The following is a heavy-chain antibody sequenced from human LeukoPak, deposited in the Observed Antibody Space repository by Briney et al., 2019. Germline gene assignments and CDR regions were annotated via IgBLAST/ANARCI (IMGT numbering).Heavy chain of an antibody. CDR2: ISGSSSYI. V-gene: IGHV3-21*01. CDR1: GFTFSGYD. J-gene: IGHJ5*02. Sequence: PGGSLRLSCAASGFTFSGYDMNWVRQAPGKGLEWVSSISGSSSYIYYADSMKGRFTISRDNGKNSLYLQMNSLRAEDTAVYFCARGSSNVAARNNWFDPWGQGTLVTVSS. D-gene: IGHD6-6*01. CDR3: ARGSSNVAARNNWFDP.